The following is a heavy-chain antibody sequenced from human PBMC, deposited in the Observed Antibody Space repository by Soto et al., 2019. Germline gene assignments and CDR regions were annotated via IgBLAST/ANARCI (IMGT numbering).Heavy chain of an antibody. J-gene: IGHJ1*01. CDR2: IIPMSGTE. V-gene: IGHV1-69*06. CDR3: ARGWNHFPH. D-gene: IGHD1-1*01. CDR1: GGTFSSYV. Sequence: QVQLVQSGAEVKKPGSSVKVSCKASGGTFSSYVITWVRQAPGQGLECMGGIIPMSGTENYAQKFQGRVTITADKSTSTAYMELSSLRSEDTAVYYCARGWNHFPHWGQGTLDTVSS.